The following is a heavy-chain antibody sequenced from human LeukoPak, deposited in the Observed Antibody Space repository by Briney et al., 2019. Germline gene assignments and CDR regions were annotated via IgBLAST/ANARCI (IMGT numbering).Heavy chain of an antibody. V-gene: IGHV1-69*13. CDR2: IIPIFGTA. D-gene: IGHD5-18*01. CDR3: ARVNSTMVTVWIFAFDI. J-gene: IGHJ3*02. Sequence: GASVKVSCKASGGTFSSYAISWVRQAPGQGLEWMGGIIPIFGTANYAQKFQGRVTITADESTSTAYMELSSLRSEDTAVYYCARVNSTMVTVWIFAFDIWGQGTMVTVSS. CDR1: GGTFSSYA.